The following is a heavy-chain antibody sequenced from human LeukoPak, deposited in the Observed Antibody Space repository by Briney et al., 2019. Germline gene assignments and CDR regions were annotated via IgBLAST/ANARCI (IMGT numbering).Heavy chain of an antibody. J-gene: IGHJ4*02. V-gene: IGHV3-9*01. CDR1: GFTFNDYA. CDR3: VKDAAWWAGFFDH. CDR2: ISYNSGII. D-gene: IGHD2-8*02. Sequence: PGRSLRLSCAASGFTFNDYAMHWVRQVPGKGLEWVSGISYNSGIIDYADSVKGRFSISRDNAKSSLYLQMNSLRAEDTALYYCVKDAAWWAGFFDHWGQGTHITVSS.